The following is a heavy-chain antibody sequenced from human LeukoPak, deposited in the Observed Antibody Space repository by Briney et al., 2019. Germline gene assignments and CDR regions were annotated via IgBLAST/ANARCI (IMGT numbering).Heavy chain of an antibody. D-gene: IGHD4-17*01. J-gene: IGHJ6*02. CDR1: GYTLTELS. Sequence: ASVKASCKVSGYTLTELSMHWVRQAPGKGLEWMGGFDPEDGETIYAQKFQGRVTMTEDTSTDTAYMELSSLRSEDTAVYYCATDTVTTGYYYYGMDVWGQGTTVTVSS. V-gene: IGHV1-24*01. CDR2: FDPEDGET. CDR3: ATDTVTTGYYYYGMDV.